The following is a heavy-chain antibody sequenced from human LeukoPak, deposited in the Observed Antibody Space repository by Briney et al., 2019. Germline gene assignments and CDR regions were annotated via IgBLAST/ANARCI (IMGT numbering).Heavy chain of an antibody. V-gene: IGHV4-59*01. CDR2: IYYSGST. Sequence: KPSETLSLTCTVSGGSISSYYWSWIRQPPGKGLEWIGYIYYSGSTKYNPSLKSRITISVDTSKNQFSLKVRSVTAADTAVYYCARAVGTAPFDHWGQGTLVTVSS. J-gene: IGHJ4*02. CDR3: ARAVGTAPFDH. CDR1: GGSISSYY. D-gene: IGHD2-21*02.